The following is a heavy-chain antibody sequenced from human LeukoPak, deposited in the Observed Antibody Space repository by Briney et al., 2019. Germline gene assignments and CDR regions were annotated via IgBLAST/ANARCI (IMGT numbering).Heavy chain of an antibody. J-gene: IGHJ6*02. Sequence: GGSLRLSCAASGFTLSSYDMPWVRQATGKDLEWVSAIGTAGDTYYPGSVKGRFTISRENTKNSLYLQMNSLRAGDTAVYYCAIKSSGYYLSWGQGTTVTVSS. CDR3: AIKSSGYYLS. D-gene: IGHD3-22*01. CDR2: IGTAGDT. CDR1: GFTLSSYD. V-gene: IGHV3-13*01.